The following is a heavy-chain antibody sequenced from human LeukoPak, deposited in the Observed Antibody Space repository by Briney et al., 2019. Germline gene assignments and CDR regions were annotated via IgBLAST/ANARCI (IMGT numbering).Heavy chain of an antibody. Sequence: GASLKISCKGSGYSFTSYWISWVRQMPGKGLEWMGIIYPGDSDTRYSPSFQGQVTISADKSISTAYLQWSSLKASDTAMYYCARQSLAARPRPYYFDYWGQGTLVTVSS. CDR3: ARQSLAARPRPYYFDY. CDR1: GYSFTSYW. J-gene: IGHJ4*02. CDR2: IYPGDSDT. V-gene: IGHV5-51*01. D-gene: IGHD6-6*01.